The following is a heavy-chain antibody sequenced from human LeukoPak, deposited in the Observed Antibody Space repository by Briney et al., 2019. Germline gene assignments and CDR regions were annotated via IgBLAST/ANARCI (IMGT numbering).Heavy chain of an antibody. Sequence: GGSLRLSXAASGFTVRSNYMSWVRQAPGKGLEWVSVIYSSGATYYADSVKGRFTISRDNSKNTLYLQVNSLRAEDAAVYYCARLQVADAFDIWGQGTMVTVSS. CDR1: GFTVRSNY. CDR2: IYSSGAT. J-gene: IGHJ3*02. D-gene: IGHD2-8*02. V-gene: IGHV3-66*02. CDR3: ARLQVADAFDI.